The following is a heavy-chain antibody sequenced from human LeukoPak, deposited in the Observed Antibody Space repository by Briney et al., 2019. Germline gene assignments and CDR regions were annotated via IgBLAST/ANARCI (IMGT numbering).Heavy chain of an antibody. CDR2: IIPIFGTA. Sequence: SVKVSCKASGGTFSSYAISWVRQAPGQGLEWMGGIIPIFGTANYAQKFQGRVTITTDESTSTAYMELSSLRSEDTAVYYCARDGSSGGSCYSDAFDIWGQGTMVTVS. D-gene: IGHD2-15*01. CDR3: ARDGSSGGSCYSDAFDI. CDR1: GGTFSSYA. J-gene: IGHJ3*02. V-gene: IGHV1-69*05.